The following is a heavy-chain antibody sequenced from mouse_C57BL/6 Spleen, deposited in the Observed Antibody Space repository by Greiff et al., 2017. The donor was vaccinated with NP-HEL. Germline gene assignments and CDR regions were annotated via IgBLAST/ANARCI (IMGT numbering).Heavy chain of an antibody. V-gene: IGHV1-52*01. CDR1: GYTFTSYW. Sequence: QVQLQQPGAELVRPGSSVKLSCKASGYTFTSYWMHWVKQRPIQGLEWIGNIDPSDSETHYNQKFKDKATLTVDKSSSTAYMQLSSLTSEDSAVYYCARWGLGRDYAMGFWGQGTSVTVSS. CDR3: ARWGLGRDYAMGF. D-gene: IGHD4-1*01. J-gene: IGHJ4*01. CDR2: IDPSDSET.